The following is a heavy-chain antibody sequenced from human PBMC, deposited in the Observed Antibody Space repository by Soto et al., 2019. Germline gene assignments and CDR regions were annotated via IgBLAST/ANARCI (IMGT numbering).Heavy chain of an antibody. Sequence: SETLSLTCTASGGSISSYYWSWIRQPPGKGLKWIGYIYYSWSTNYNPSLKSRVTISVDTSKNQFSLKLSSVTAADTAVYYCARVNRPTPYSSSWYEGVYYYGMDVWGQGTTVTVSS. CDR3: ARVNRPTPYSSSWYEGVYYYGMDV. CDR1: GGSISSYY. CDR2: IYYSWST. D-gene: IGHD6-13*01. V-gene: IGHV4-59*01. J-gene: IGHJ6*02.